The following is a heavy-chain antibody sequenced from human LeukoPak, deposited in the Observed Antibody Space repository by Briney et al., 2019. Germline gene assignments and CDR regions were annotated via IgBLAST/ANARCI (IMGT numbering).Heavy chain of an antibody. J-gene: IGHJ4*02. CDR3: ARGNTAMVTILGY. CDR2: INPNSGGT. D-gene: IGHD5-18*01. V-gene: IGHV1-2*02. CDR1: GHTFTGYY. Sequence: ASVKVSCKASGHTFTGYYMHWVRQAPGQGLEWMGWINPNSGGTNYAQKFQGRVTMTRDTSISTAYMELSRLRSDDTAVYYCARGNTAMVTILGYWGQGTLVTVSS.